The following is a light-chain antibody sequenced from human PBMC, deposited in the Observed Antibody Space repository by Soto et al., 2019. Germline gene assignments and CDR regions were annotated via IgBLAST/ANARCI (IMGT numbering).Light chain of an antibody. Sequence: QSALTQPRSVAGSPGQSVTISCTGTSSDVGGYNYVSWYQQYPGKAPKLMIYDVSKRPSGVPDRFSGSKSGNTASLTISGLQAEDEADDHCCSYAGTSWVFGGGTNLTVL. CDR3: CSYAGTSWV. CDR1: SSDVGGYNY. V-gene: IGLV2-11*01. CDR2: DVS. J-gene: IGLJ3*02.